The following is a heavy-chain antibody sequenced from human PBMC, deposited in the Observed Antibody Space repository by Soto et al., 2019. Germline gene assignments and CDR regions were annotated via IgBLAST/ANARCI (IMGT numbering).Heavy chain of an antibody. V-gene: IGHV3-30*18. Sequence: GGSLRLSCAASGFTFSSYGMHWVRQAPGKGLEWVAVISYDGSNKYYADSVKGRFTISRDNSKNTLYLQMNSLRAEDTAAYYCAKGGRHGMRYYYGMDVWGQGTTVTVSS. CDR2: ISYDGSNK. D-gene: IGHD1-26*01. CDR1: GFTFSSYG. J-gene: IGHJ6*02. CDR3: AKGGRHGMRYYYGMDV.